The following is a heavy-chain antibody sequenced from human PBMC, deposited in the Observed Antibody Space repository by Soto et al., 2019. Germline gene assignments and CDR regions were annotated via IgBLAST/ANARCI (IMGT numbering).Heavy chain of an antibody. V-gene: IGHV4-34*01. Sequence: SETLSLTCAVYGGSFSGYYWSWIRQPPGKGLEWIGEINHSGSTNYNPSLKSRVTISVDTSKNQFSLKLSSVTAADTAVYYCARLPGYRYGSDYWGQGTLVTVSS. J-gene: IGHJ4*02. CDR3: ARLPGYRYGSDY. CDR2: INHSGST. CDR1: GGSFSGYY. D-gene: IGHD5-18*01.